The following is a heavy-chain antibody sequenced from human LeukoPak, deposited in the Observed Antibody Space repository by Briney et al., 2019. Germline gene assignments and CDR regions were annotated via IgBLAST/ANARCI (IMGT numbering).Heavy chain of an antibody. CDR2: IYYSGST. Sequence: SETLSLTCTVSGGSISSSSYYWGWIRQPPGKGLEWFGSIYYSGSTYYNPSLKSRVTISVDTSKNQFSLKLSSVTAADTAVYYCARINYDFWSGYLDYWGQGTLVTVSS. V-gene: IGHV4-39*01. J-gene: IGHJ4*02. CDR3: ARINYDFWSGYLDY. CDR1: GGSISSSSYY. D-gene: IGHD3-3*01.